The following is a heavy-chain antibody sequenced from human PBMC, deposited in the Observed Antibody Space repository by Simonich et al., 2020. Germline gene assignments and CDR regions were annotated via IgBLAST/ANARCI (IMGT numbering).Heavy chain of an antibody. CDR1: GYTFTGYY. CDR3: ARNGLVGILKAFDI. J-gene: IGHJ3*02. Sequence: QVQLVQSGAEVKKPGASVKVYCKASGYTFTGYYMHWVRQAPGQGLEVKGWINPTSGGTNDAQKFQGRVTMTRDTAYSTAYMELSRLRSDDTAVYYCARNGLVGILKAFDIWGQGTMVTVSS. V-gene: IGHV1-2*02. D-gene: IGHD2-21*01. CDR2: INPTSGGT.